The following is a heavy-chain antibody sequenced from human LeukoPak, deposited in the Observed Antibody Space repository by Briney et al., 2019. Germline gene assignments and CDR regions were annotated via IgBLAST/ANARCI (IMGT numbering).Heavy chain of an antibody. V-gene: IGHV3-30*04. CDR1: GFSFSSYA. D-gene: IGHD6-19*01. Sequence: GRSLRLSCAASGFSFSSYAMHWVRQAPGKGLEWVAVISYDGSNEYYPDSVKGRFTISRDNSKNTLYLQMNSLRAEDTAVYYCARDSSGSYDWFDPWGQGTLVTVSS. CDR3: ARDSSGSYDWFDP. J-gene: IGHJ5*02. CDR2: ISYDGSNE.